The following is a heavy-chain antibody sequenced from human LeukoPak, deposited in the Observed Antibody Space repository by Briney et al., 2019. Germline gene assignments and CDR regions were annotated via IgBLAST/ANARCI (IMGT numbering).Heavy chain of an antibody. J-gene: IGHJ4*02. Sequence: ASVKVSCKASGFTFTSSAVQWVRQARGQRLEWIGWIVVGSGKTNYAQKFQERVTITSDMSTSTAYMELSSLRSEDTAVYYCAASPKLTGVVPAAWGWGQGTLVTVSS. V-gene: IGHV1-58*01. CDR1: GFTFTSSA. CDR3: AASPKLTGVVPAAWG. CDR2: IVVGSGKT. D-gene: IGHD7-27*01.